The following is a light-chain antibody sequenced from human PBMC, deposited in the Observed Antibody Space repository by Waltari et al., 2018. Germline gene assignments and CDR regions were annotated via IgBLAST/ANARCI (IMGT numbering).Light chain of an antibody. V-gene: IGLV9-49*01. Sequence: QPVLTQPPSASASLGASVTLTCTLSSGYSNYKVDWYQQRPGKGPRFVMRVGTGGIVGSKGEGIPDRFSVLGSGLNRNLTIKNIQEEDEGDYHCGADHGSGSNPWVFGGGTKLTVL. CDR2: VGTGGIVG. J-gene: IGLJ3*02. CDR3: GADHGSGSNPWV. CDR1: SGYSNYK.